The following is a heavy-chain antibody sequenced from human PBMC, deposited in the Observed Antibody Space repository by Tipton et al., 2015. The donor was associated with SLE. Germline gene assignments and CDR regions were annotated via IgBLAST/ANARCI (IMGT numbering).Heavy chain of an antibody. CDR3: ARDRVREYFDY. CDR2: IKQDGSEK. D-gene: IGHD1-26*01. Sequence: SLRLSCTVSGGSISSSSYYWGWVRQAPGKGLEWVANIKQDGSEKYYVDSVKGRFTISRDNAKNSLYLQMNSLRAEDTAVYYCARDRVREYFDYWGQGTLVTVSS. J-gene: IGHJ4*02. CDR1: GGSISSSSYY. V-gene: IGHV3-7*01.